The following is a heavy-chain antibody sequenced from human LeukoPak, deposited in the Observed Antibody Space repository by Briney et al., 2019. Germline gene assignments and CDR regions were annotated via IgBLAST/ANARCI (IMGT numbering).Heavy chain of an antibody. CDR1: GDSVSSNSAA. V-gene: IGHV6-1*01. CDR3: ARDRFGVLEWLTDPYYYYMVV. D-gene: IGHD3-3*01. Sequence: SQTLSLTCAISGDSVSSNSAAWNWIRQSPSRGLEWLGRTYYRSKWYNDYAVSVKSRITINPDTSKNQFSLQLNSVTPEDTAVYYCARDRFGVLEWLTDPYYYYMVVWGKGTTVTVSS. J-gene: IGHJ6*03. CDR2: TYYRSKWYN.